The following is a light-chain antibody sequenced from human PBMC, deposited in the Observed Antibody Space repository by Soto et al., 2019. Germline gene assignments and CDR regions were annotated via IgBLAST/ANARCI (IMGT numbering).Light chain of an antibody. CDR2: GAS. V-gene: IGKV3-15*01. CDR3: DQYDNCFPFT. Sequence: EVVLTQSPATLSVSPGERATLSCRASQSVGSNLGWYQQRPGQPPRLLIYGASTRATGIPARFSGSGSGTEFTLTISSLQSQDSAVYYCDQYDNCFPFTFGQGTRLEIK. J-gene: IGKJ5*01. CDR1: QSVGSN.